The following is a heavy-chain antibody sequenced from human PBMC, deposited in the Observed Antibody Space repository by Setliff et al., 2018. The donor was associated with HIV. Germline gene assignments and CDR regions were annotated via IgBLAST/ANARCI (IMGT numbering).Heavy chain of an antibody. J-gene: IGHJ6*03. CDR2: ISGSGGST. Sequence: GSLRLSCAASGFTFSSYAMSWVRQAPGKGLEWVSAISGSGGSTYYADSVKGRFTISRDNSKNTLYLQMNSLRAEDTAVYYCAKARPVPSYYYYYYHMDVWGKGTTVTVSS. CDR1: GFTFSSYA. V-gene: IGHV3-23*01. D-gene: IGHD6-6*01. CDR3: AKARPVPSYYYYYYHMDV.